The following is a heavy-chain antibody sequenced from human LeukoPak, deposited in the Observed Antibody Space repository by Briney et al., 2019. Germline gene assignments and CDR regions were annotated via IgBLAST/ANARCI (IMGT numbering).Heavy chain of an antibody. V-gene: IGHV3-21*01. Sequence: GGSLRLSCAASGFTFTSYSINWVRQAPGKGLEWVSSISSSSNYIYYADSLKGRFTISRDNAKNSLYLQVNSLRAEDTAVYFCARGQLPTFDYWGREPWSPSPQ. CDR1: GFTFTSYS. J-gene: IGHJ4*02. CDR3: ARGQLPTFDY. D-gene: IGHD2-2*01. CDR2: ISSSSNYI.